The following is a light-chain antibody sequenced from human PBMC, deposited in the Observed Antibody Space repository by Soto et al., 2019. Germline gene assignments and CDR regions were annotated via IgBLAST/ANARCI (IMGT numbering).Light chain of an antibody. Sequence: EIQMPQSHSTLSGSVGYRVTITVRASQTISSWLAWYQQKPGKAPKRLIYATSSLQSGVPSRFSGSGSGTDFTLTISSLQPEDFATYYCLQHNSYPLTFGEGTKVDIK. CDR2: ATS. CDR3: LQHNSYPLT. CDR1: QTISSW. J-gene: IGKJ4*01. V-gene: IGKV1-5*01.